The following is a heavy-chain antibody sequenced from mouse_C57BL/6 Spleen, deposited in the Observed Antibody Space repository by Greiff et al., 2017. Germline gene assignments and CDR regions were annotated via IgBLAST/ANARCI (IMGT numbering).Heavy chain of an antibody. D-gene: IGHD2-5*01. CDR3: ASDSNYVWFAC. CDR2: ISNGGGST. CDR1: GFTFSDYY. Sequence: EVHLVESGGGLVQPGGSLKLSCAASGFTFSDYYMYWVRQTPEKRLEWVAYISNGGGSTCYPDTVKGRFTISRDNAENTLYLQMSRLKSEDTAMYYCASDSNYVWFACWGQGTLVTVSA. V-gene: IGHV5-12*01. J-gene: IGHJ3*01.